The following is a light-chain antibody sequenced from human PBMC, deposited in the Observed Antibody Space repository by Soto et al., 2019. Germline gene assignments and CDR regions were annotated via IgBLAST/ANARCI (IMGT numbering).Light chain of an antibody. Sequence: EIVLTQSPGTLSLSPGERATLSCRASQSVSSSYLAWYQQKPGQPPRLLIYGASTRVTGIPARFSGNGSGTEFTLTISSLQSEDFAVYYCQQYNNWPWTFGQRSKVDI. CDR1: QSVSSSY. CDR3: QQYNNWPWT. J-gene: IGKJ1*01. CDR2: GAS. V-gene: IGKV3D-15*01.